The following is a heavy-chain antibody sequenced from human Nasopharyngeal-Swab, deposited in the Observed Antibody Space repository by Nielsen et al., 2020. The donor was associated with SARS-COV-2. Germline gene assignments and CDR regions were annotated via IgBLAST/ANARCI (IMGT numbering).Heavy chain of an antibody. D-gene: IGHD3-16*01. Sequence: ASVKVSCKASGYTFTSYGISWVRQAPGQGLEWMGRINPNSGGTNYAQKFRGRVTMTRDTSITTAYMELSRLRSDDTAVYYCARNDEVVRFGVDYWGQGTLVTVSS. V-gene: IGHV1-2*06. CDR2: INPNSGGT. CDR1: GYTFTSYG. J-gene: IGHJ4*02. CDR3: ARNDEVVRFGVDY.